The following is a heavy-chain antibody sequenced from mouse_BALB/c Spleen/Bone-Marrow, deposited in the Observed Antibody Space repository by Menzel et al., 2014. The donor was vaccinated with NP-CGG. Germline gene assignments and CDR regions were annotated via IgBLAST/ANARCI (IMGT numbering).Heavy chain of an antibody. CDR1: GFTFSNYW. CDR3: TTGFAY. V-gene: IGHV6-6*02. Sequence: EVQGVESGGGLVQPGGSMKLSCVASGFTFSNYWMNWVRQSPEKGLEWVAEIRLKSNNYATHYAESVKGRFTISRDDSKGSVYLQMNNLRAEDTGIYYCTTGFAYWGQGTLVTVSA. J-gene: IGHJ3*01. CDR2: IRLKSNNYAT.